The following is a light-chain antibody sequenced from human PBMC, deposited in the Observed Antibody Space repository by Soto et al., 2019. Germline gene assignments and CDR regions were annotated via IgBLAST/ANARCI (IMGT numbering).Light chain of an antibody. CDR1: QSVSSSY. J-gene: IGKJ5*01. Sequence: EIVLTQSPGTLSLSPGERATLSCRASQSVSSSYLAWYQQKPGQAPRLLIYCASSRATGIPDRFSGSGSGTDFTLTISRLEPEDFAMYYCQQYGRSPLVTFGQGTRLEIK. CDR2: CAS. CDR3: QQYGRSPLVT. V-gene: IGKV3-20*01.